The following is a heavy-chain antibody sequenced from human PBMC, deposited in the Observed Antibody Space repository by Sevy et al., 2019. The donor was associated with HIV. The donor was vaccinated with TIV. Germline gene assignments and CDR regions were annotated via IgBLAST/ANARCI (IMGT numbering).Heavy chain of an antibody. Sequence: GGSLRLSCTVSGFIFSNFAMHWVRQAPGKGLEWVAVTSYDGSHKYYADSVKGRFTVSRDNSRNILSLEMSSLTRDDTDVYYCARGENDDEFLQYWGQGTLVTVSS. D-gene: IGHD1-26*01. V-gene: IGHV3-30*04. CDR3: ARGENDDEFLQY. CDR2: TSYDGSHK. J-gene: IGHJ1*01. CDR1: GFIFSNFA.